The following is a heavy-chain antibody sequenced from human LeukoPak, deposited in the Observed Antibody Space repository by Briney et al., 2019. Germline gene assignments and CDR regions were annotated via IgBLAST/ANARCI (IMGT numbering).Heavy chain of an antibody. CDR3: ARDQPAYYYDSSGYYYGNWFDP. J-gene: IGHJ5*02. D-gene: IGHD3-22*01. V-gene: IGHV1-3*01. CDR2: INAGNGNT. CDR1: GYTFTSYA. Sequence: VASVKVSCKASGYTFTSYAMHWVRQAPGQRLEWVGWINAGNGNTKYSQKFQGRVTITRDTSASTAYMELSSLRSEDTAVYYCARDQPAYYYDSSGYYYGNWFDPWGQGTLVTVSS.